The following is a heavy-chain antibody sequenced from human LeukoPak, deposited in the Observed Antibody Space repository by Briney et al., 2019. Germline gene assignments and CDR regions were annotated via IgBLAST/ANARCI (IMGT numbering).Heavy chain of an antibody. V-gene: IGHV3-30*02. Sequence: GGSLRLSCAASGFTVSTYGMEWVRQAPGKGLEWVAFIRYNGNNKYYADSVKGRFTISRDNSKNTLYLQMNSLRAEDTAVYYCAKESTVTPGNVNWFDTWGQGNLVTVSS. J-gene: IGHJ5*02. CDR2: IRYNGNNK. CDR1: GFTVSTYG. D-gene: IGHD4-17*01. CDR3: AKESTVTPGNVNWFDT.